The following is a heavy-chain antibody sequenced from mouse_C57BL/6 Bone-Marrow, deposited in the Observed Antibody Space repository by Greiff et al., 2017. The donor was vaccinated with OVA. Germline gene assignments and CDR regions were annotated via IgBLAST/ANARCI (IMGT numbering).Heavy chain of an antibody. V-gene: IGHV10-1*01. CDR3: VRDRGYGSIWFAY. Sequence: EVQLVESGGGLVQPKGSLKLSCAASGFSFNTYAMNWVRQAPGKGLEWVARIRSKSNNYATYYADSVKDRFTISRDDSESMLYLQMNNLKTEDTAMYYCVRDRGYGSIWFAYWGQGTLVTVSA. J-gene: IGHJ3*01. D-gene: IGHD1-1*01. CDR1: GFSFNTYA. CDR2: IRSKSNNYAT.